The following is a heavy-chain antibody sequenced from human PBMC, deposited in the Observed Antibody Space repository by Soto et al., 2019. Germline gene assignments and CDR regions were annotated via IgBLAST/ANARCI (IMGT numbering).Heavy chain of an antibody. D-gene: IGHD3-9*01. CDR2: ISGSGGST. CDR1: GFTFSSYA. CDR3: ANLFDYFETDDVFDI. Sequence: GGSLRLSCAASGFTFSSYAMSWVRQAPGKGLEWVSAISGSGGSTYYADSVKGRFTISRDNSKNMLYLQMNSLRAEDTALYYCANLFDYFETDDVFDIWGQGTMVTVSS. V-gene: IGHV3-23*01. J-gene: IGHJ3*02.